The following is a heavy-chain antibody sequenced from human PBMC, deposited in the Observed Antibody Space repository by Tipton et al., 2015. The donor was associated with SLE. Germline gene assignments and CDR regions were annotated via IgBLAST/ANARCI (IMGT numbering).Heavy chain of an antibody. CDR1: GFIFSDHY. CDR2: IRNKANYYTT. CDR3: GRVRGRDRCAFDV. V-gene: IGHV3-72*01. D-gene: IGHD1-26*01. J-gene: IGHJ3*01. Sequence: SLRLSCVASGFIFSDHYMDWVRQAPGEGLEWVGRIRNKANYYTTEYVASVKGRFTISRDDSRNSMYLQMNSLKTEDTAVYYCGRVRGRDRCAFDVWGQGTTVTVSS.